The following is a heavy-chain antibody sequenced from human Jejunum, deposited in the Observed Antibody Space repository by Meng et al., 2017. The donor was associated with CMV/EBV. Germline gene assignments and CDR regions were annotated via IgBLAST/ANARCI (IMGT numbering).Heavy chain of an antibody. V-gene: IGHV4-61*08. CDR3: ARGYSSLDY. J-gene: IGHJ4*02. D-gene: IGHD5-18*01. Sequence: LPCTVAGDSVTTRGDCWSWVRQSPGKGLEWIGYISYSGTTQYNPSFESRVSMLADTSNSQFSLKLTSVTVADTAVYFCARGYSSLDYWGQGTLVTVSA. CDR1: GDSVTTRGDC. CDR2: ISYSGTT.